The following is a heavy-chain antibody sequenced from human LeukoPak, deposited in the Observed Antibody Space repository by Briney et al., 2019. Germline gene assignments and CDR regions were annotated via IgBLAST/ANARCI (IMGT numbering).Heavy chain of an antibody. D-gene: IGHD6-19*01. CDR1: GFTFSSYW. CDR3: ASWRLVRSDY. V-gene: IGHV3-74*01. Sequence: QSGGSLRLSCVGSGFTFSSYWMHWVRQGPGKGLEWVSRISIDGSTTTYADSVKGRFTISRDNAKNTAYLQMNSLRAEDTAVYYCASWRLVRSDYWGQGTLVTVSS. J-gene: IGHJ4*02. CDR2: ISIDGSTT.